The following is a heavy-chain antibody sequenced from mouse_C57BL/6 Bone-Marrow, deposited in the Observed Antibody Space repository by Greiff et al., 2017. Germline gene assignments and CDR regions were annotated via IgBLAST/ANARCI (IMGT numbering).Heavy chain of an antibody. CDR1: GYTFTSYG. Sequence: QVQLQQSGAELARPGASVKLSCKASGYTFTSYGISWVKQRTGQGLEWIGEIYPRSGNTYYNEKFKGKATLTADKSSSTAYMGLRSLTSEDSAVYFWARGGYAMDYWGQGTSVTVSS. J-gene: IGHJ4*01. CDR2: IYPRSGNT. V-gene: IGHV1-81*01. CDR3: ARGGYAMDY.